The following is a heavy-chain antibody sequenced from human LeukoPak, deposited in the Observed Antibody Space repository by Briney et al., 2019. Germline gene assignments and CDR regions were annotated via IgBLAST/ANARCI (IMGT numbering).Heavy chain of an antibody. D-gene: IGHD3-22*01. V-gene: IGHV4-34*01. J-gene: IGHJ3*02. CDR2: INHSGST. Sequence: SETLSLTCAVYGGSFSGYYWSWIRQPPGKGLEWIGEINHSGSTNYNPSLKSRVTISVDTSKNQFSLKLSSVTAADTAVYYCASEQMSRGYYYRNAFDIWGQGTMVTVSS. CDR3: ASEQMSRGYYYRNAFDI. CDR1: GGSFSGYY.